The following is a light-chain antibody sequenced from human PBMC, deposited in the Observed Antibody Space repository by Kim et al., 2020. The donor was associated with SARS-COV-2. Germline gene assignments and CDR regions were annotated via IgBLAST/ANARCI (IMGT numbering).Light chain of an antibody. CDR2: GAS. CDR3: QQYTTYPRT. Sequence: ASVEDRITITWRAGQDIQIFLAWCHQKPGKAPRSLIHGASTLQSGVPSNFSGSGSGTDFALTISSLQPEDFGTYYCQQYTTYPRTFGPGTKVDIK. CDR1: QDIQIF. V-gene: IGKV1-16*02. J-gene: IGKJ1*01.